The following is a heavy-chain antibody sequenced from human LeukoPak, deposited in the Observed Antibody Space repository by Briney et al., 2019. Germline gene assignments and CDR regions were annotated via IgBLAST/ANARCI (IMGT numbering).Heavy chain of an antibody. CDR2: IIPIFGTA. J-gene: IGHJ5*02. V-gene: IGHV1-69*05. CDR3: ARVGTMVRGRVMKYNWFDP. Sequence: SVKVPCKASGCTFSSYAISWVRQAPGQGLEWMGGIIPIFGTANYAQKLQGRVTITTEESTSTAYMEVSSLRSEDTAVYYCARVGTMVRGRVMKYNWFDPWGQGTLVSVRS. D-gene: IGHD3-10*01. CDR1: GCTFSSYA.